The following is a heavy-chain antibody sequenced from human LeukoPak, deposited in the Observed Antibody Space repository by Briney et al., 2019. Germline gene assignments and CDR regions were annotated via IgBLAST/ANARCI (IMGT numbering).Heavy chain of an antibody. J-gene: IGHJ4*02. CDR1: GFTFSSYG. CDR2: ISDSGRDT. Sequence: GGSLRLSCAASGFTFSSYGMSWFRQAPGKGLEWVSAISDSGRDTYFADSVKGRFTISRDNSKNALYLQMNSLRAEDSAIYYCAKRVPYSSSSVYFDYWGQGTLVTVSS. V-gene: IGHV3-23*01. CDR3: AKRVPYSSSSVYFDY. D-gene: IGHD6-6*01.